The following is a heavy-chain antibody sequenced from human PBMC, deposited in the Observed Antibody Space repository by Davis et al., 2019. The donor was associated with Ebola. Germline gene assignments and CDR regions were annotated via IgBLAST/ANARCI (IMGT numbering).Heavy chain of an antibody. CDR2: IWYDGSIK. Sequence: GESLKISCVASGFTFKPYSMNWVRQAPGKGLEWMTMIWYDGSIKHYADSVKGRFTISRDNSKNTLYLQMNSLRPEDTALYYCAKVGDGYNWVGADSWGQGALVTVSS. CDR1: GFTFKPYS. J-gene: IGHJ4*02. D-gene: IGHD5-24*01. V-gene: IGHV3-30*02. CDR3: AKVGDGYNWVGADS.